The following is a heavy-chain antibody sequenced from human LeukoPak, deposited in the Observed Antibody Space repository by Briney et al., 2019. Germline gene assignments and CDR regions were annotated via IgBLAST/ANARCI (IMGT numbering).Heavy chain of an antibody. CDR1: GYTFTSYG. Sequence: GASVKVSCKASGYTFTSYGISWVRRAPGQGLEWMGWISAYNGNTNYAQKLQGRVTMTTDTSTSTAYMELRSLRSDDTAVYYCVRVWGISPGIAVAGTFRYYFDYWGQGTLVTVSS. J-gene: IGHJ4*02. CDR2: ISAYNGNT. D-gene: IGHD6-19*01. V-gene: IGHV1-18*04. CDR3: VRVWGISPGIAVAGTFRYYFDY.